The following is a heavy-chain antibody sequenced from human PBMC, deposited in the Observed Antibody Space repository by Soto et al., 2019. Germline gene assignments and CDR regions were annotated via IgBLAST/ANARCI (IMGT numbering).Heavy chain of an antibody. J-gene: IGHJ4*02. CDR1: GFTFSSYA. V-gene: IGHV3-23*01. D-gene: IGHD1-26*01. Sequence: EVQLLESGGGLVQPGGSLRLSCAASGFTFSSYAMRWVRQAPVKGLEWVSAISGSGDSTYYADSVKGRFTISRDNSKNTLYLQMNSLRAEDTAVYYWARRGSGSYHDYWGQGTLVTVSS. CDR2: ISGSGDST. CDR3: ARRGSGSYHDY.